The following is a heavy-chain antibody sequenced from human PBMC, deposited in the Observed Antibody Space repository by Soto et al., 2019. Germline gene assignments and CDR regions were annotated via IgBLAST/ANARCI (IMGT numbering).Heavy chain of an antibody. V-gene: IGHV1-3*01. D-gene: IGHD3-10*01. Sequence: QVQLEQSGAEVKKPGASVKVSCKTSGYTFTSYTLHWVRQAPGQGLEWMGWINAGNGREKYSQRFQDRVSLSTDKPPTTPYMELRSPRPEATAVYYCARGGGWVGEASFDSWGQGTQVTVSS. J-gene: IGHJ4*02. CDR2: INAGNGRE. CDR1: GYTFTSYT. CDR3: ARGGGWVGEASFDS.